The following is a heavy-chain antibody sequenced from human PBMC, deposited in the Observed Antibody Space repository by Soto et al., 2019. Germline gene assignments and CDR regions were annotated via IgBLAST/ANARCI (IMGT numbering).Heavy chain of an antibody. CDR1: GYSFTSYW. Sequence: GESLKISCKGSGYSFTSYWIGWVRQMPGKGLEWMGIIYPGDSDTRYSPSFQGQVTISADKSISTAYLQWSSLKASDTAMYYCARYTEPMAPASYYSGMDVCGQGPTVTVSS. CDR3: ARYTEPMAPASYYSGMDV. J-gene: IGHJ6*02. V-gene: IGHV5-51*01. D-gene: IGHD5-12*01. CDR2: IYPGDSDT.